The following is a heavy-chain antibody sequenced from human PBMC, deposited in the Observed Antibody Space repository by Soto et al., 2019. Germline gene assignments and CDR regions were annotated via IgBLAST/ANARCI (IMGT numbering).Heavy chain of an antibody. Sequence: GGSLRLSCAASGFTFSSYWMHWVRQAPGKGLVWVSRINSDGSSTSYADSVKGRFTISRDNAKNTLYLQMNSLRAEDTAVYYCARGSRITIFGVVMALDYGMDVWGQGTTVTASS. CDR2: INSDGSST. CDR3: ARGSRITIFGVVMALDYGMDV. V-gene: IGHV3-74*01. CDR1: GFTFSSYW. J-gene: IGHJ6*02. D-gene: IGHD3-3*01.